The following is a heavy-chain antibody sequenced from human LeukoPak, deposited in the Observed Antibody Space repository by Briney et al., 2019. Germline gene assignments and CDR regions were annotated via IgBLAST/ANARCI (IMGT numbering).Heavy chain of an antibody. D-gene: IGHD6-19*01. J-gene: IGHJ4*02. Sequence: SGPTLVKPTQTLTLTCTFSGFSLSTSRVGVGWIRQPPGKALEWLALIYWDDDKRYSPSLKSRLTITKDTSKNQVVLTMTNMDPVDTATYFCAHRPFSSGWYSRTYHFDYWGQGTLVTVSS. CDR1: GFSLSTSRVG. V-gene: IGHV2-5*02. CDR2: IYWDDDK. CDR3: AHRPFSSGWYSRTYHFDY.